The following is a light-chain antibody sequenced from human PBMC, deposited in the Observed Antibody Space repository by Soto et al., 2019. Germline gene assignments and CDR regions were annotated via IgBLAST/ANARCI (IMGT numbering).Light chain of an antibody. Sequence: DIQMDQSQSSLSASVGDRVTITCRASQDISNYLAWYQQKPGKVPKLLIYAASTLQSGVPSRFSGSGSGTDFTLTISSLQPEDVATYYCQKYNSAPRTFGQGTNVDIK. CDR2: AAS. CDR3: QKYNSAPRT. J-gene: IGKJ1*01. V-gene: IGKV1-27*01. CDR1: QDISNY.